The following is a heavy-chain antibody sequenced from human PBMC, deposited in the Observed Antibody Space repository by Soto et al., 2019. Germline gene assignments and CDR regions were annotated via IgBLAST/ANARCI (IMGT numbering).Heavy chain of an antibody. D-gene: IGHD3-9*01. CDR2: IYYSGST. CDR1: GGSISSYY. CDR3: ARDGRYYDILTGYERSWFDP. Sequence: SETLSLTCTVSGGSISSYYWSWIRQPPGKGLDWIGYIYYSGSTNYNPSLKSRVTISVDTSKNQFSLKLSSVTAADTAVYYCARDGRYYDILTGYERSWFDPWGQGTLVTVSS. J-gene: IGHJ5*02. V-gene: IGHV4-59*01.